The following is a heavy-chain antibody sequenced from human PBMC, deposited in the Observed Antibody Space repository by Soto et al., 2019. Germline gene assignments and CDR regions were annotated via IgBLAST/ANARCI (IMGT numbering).Heavy chain of an antibody. CDR1: GFTFSDYY. CDR2: ISSSSSYT. CDR3: ARYGPCRSGGSCYSFRLNLVGYYFDY. V-gene: IGHV3-11*03. D-gene: IGHD2-15*01. Sequence: GGSLRLSCAASGFTFSDYYMSWIRQAPGKGLEWVSYISSSSSYTNYADSVKGRFTISRDNAKNSLYLQMNSLRAEDTAVYYCARYGPCRSGGSCYSFRLNLVGYYFDYWGQGTLVTVSS. J-gene: IGHJ4*02.